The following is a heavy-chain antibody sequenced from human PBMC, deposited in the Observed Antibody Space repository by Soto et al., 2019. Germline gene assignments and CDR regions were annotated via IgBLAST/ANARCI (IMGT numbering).Heavy chain of an antibody. Sequence: QVQMVESGGGVVQPGRSLRLSCAASGFTFSSYGMHWVRQAPGKGLEWVAVIWYDGSNKYYADSVKGRFTISRDNSKNTLYLQMNSLRAEDTAVYYCARSRIAARPQIGSIDYWGQGTLVTVSS. J-gene: IGHJ4*02. CDR3: ARSRIAARPQIGSIDY. D-gene: IGHD6-6*01. CDR1: GFTFSSYG. CDR2: IWYDGSNK. V-gene: IGHV3-33*01.